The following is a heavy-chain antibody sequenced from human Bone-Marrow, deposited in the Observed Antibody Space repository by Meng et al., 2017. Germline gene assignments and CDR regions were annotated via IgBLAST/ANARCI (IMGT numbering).Heavy chain of an antibody. CDR2: IYYSGST. CDR3: ARWAPSSRTFDY. J-gene: IGHJ4*02. V-gene: IGHV4-31*01. D-gene: IGHD6-13*01. CDR1: GAPISSGGYY. Sequence: QVHRHEPGHGLAHPPQTRSLTCTVPGAPISSGGYYWSWIRQHPGKGLEWIGYIYYSGSTYYNPSLRSLVTISVDTSKNQFSLKLSSVTAADTAVYYCARWAPSSRTFDYWGQGTLVTVSS.